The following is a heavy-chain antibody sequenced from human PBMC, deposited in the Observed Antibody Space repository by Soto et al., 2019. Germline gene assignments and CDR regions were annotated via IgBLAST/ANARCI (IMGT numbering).Heavy chain of an antibody. D-gene: IGHD6-13*01. CDR3: ARRYSSAFDI. V-gene: IGHV4-61*08. CDR2: IYYSGST. Sequence: SETLSLTCTVSGGSISSGGYYWSWIRQPPGKGLEWIGSIYYSGSTNYNPSLKSRVTISVDTSKNQFSLKLSSVTAADTAVYYCARRYSSAFDIWGQGTMVTVSS. CDR1: GGSISSGGYY. J-gene: IGHJ3*02.